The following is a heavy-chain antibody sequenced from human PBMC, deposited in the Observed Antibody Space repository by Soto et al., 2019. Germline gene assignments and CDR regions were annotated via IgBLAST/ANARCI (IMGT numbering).Heavy chain of an antibody. CDR2: INPSGGST. V-gene: IGHV1-46*01. D-gene: IGHD3-22*01. J-gene: IGHJ4*02. CDR3: ARCSTYYDSSEGYFDY. CDR1: GYTFTSYY. Sequence: ASVKVSCKASGYTFTSYYMHWVRQAPGQGLEWMGIINPSGGSTSYAQKFQGRVTMTRDTSTSTVYMELSSLRSEDTAVYYCARCSTYYDSSEGYFDYWAQGNLVTFSS.